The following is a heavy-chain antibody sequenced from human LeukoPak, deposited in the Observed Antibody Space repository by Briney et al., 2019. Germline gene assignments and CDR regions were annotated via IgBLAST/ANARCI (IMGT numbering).Heavy chain of an antibody. J-gene: IGHJ4*02. CDR2: INHSGST. V-gene: IGHV4-34*01. CDR1: GGSFSGYY. Sequence: SETLSLICAVYGGSFSGYYWSWIRQPPGKGLEWIGEINHSGSTNYNPSLKSRVNISVDTSKNQFSLKLSSVTAADTAVYYCARKTGEIVVADYWGQGTLVTVSS. CDR3: ARKTGEIVVADY. D-gene: IGHD3-22*01.